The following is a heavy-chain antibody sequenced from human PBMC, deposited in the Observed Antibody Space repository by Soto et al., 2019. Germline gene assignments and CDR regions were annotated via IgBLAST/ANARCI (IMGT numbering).Heavy chain of an antibody. V-gene: IGHV1-8*01. CDR1: GYTFTSYD. CDR2: LNPNTGDS. J-gene: IGHJ4*02. CDR3: ARRAETNGWNGFGADKYYFDF. D-gene: IGHD1-1*01. Sequence: ASVKVSCKTSGYTFTSYDIYWVRQATGQGLEWMGWLNPNTGDSGYAQKFQGRITVTSDTSINTVHMELSSLRSEDTAVYYCARRAETNGWNGFGADKYYFDFWGQGTLVTVSS.